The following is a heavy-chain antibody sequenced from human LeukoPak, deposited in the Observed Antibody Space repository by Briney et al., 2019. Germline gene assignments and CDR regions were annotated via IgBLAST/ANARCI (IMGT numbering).Heavy chain of an antibody. D-gene: IGHD5-12*01. CDR3: ARKMATILYYFDY. J-gene: IGHJ4*02. V-gene: IGHV4-34*01. Sequence: PSETLSLTCAVYGGSFSGYYWSWIRQPPGKGLEWIGEINHSGSTNYNPSLKSRVTISVDTSKNQFSLKLSSVTAADTAVYYCARKMATILYYFDYWGQGTLVTVSS. CDR1: GGSFSGYY. CDR2: INHSGST.